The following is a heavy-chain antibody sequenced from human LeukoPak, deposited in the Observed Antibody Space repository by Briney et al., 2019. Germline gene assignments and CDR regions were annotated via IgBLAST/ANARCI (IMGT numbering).Heavy chain of an antibody. CDR1: GFTFSSYS. Sequence: GGSLRLSCAASGFTFSSYSMNWVRQAPGKGLEWVSSISSSSSYIYYADSVKGRFTISRDNAKNSLYLQMNSLRAEDTAVYYCARDRDRGFIDILTGPRYYFGYWGQGTLVTVSS. CDR3: ARDRDRGFIDILTGPRYYFGY. J-gene: IGHJ4*02. CDR2: ISSSSSYI. D-gene: IGHD3-9*01. V-gene: IGHV3-21*01.